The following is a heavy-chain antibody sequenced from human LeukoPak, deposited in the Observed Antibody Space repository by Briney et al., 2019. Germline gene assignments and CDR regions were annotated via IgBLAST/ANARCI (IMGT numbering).Heavy chain of an antibody. CDR2: ISSSSSYI. Sequence: GGSQRLSCAASGFTFSSYSMNWVRQAPGKGLEWVSSISSSSSYIYYADSVKGRFTISRDNAKNSLYLQMNCLRAEDTAVYYCARDRLDLGVVGYGMDVWGQGTTVTVSS. D-gene: IGHD3-3*01. V-gene: IGHV3-21*01. CDR3: ARDRLDLGVVGYGMDV. CDR1: GFTFSSYS. J-gene: IGHJ6*02.